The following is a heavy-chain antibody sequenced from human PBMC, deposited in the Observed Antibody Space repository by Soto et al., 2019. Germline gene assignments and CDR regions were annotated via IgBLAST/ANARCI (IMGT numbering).Heavy chain of an antibody. D-gene: IGHD4-17*01. CDR3: ANSWTTLTTGFDF. CDR2: ISSDGSEK. J-gene: IGHJ4*02. Sequence: GGSLRLSCVASGFTFSNYAMHWVRQAPGKGLGWVAVISSDGSEKYYLDSVRDRFTISRDNSKNTIYLQMNNLRPEDTAMYYCANSWTTLTTGFDFWGQGALVTVSS. CDR1: GFTFSNYA. V-gene: IGHV3-30*18.